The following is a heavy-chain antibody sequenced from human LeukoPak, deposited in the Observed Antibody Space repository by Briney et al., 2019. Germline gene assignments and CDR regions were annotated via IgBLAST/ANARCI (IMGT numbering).Heavy chain of an antibody. CDR2: INPNSGGT. CDR1: GYTFTGYY. J-gene: IGHJ4*02. Sequence: GASVKVSRKASGYTFTGYYMHWVRQAPGQGLEWMGWINPNSGGTNYAQKFQGRVTMTRDTSISTAYMELSRLRSDDTAVYYCARATRYSYGGSGYWGQGTLVTVSS. V-gene: IGHV1-2*02. CDR3: ARATRYSYGGSGY. D-gene: IGHD5-18*01.